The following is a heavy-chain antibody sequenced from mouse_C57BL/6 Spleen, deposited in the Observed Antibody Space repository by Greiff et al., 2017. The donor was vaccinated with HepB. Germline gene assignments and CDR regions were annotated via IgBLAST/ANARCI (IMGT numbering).Heavy chain of an antibody. J-gene: IGHJ1*03. Sequence: QVQLQQSGAELVRPGSSVKLSCKASGYTFTSYWMHWVKQRPKQGLEWIGNIDPSDCDTHYNQKFKDKATLTGDKSSSTAYMQLSSLTSEDSAVYYCAGAGVFAWYFDDWGTGTTVTVSS. CDR1: GYTFTSYW. V-gene: IGHV1-52*01. CDR2: IDPSDCDT. CDR3: AGAGVFAWYFDD.